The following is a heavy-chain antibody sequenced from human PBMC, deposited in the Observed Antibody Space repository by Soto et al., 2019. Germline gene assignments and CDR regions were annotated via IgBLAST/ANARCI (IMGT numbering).Heavy chain of an antibody. CDR1: GGSISSGGYS. CDR3: ARENNVLPGGYFDY. V-gene: IGHV4-30-2*01. J-gene: IGHJ4*02. D-gene: IGHD3-10*01. Sequence: QLQLQESGSGLVKPSQTLSLTCAVSGGSISSGGYSWSWIRQPPGKGLEWIGYIYHRGSTYYNPSLKNRVTISVDRSKNQFSLKLSSVTAADTAVYYCARENNVLPGGYFDYWGQGTLVTVSS. CDR2: IYHRGST.